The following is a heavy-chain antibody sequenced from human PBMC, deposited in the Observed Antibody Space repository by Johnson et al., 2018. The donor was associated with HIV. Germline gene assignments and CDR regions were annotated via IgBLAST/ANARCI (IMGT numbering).Heavy chain of an antibody. Sequence: LVESGGGVVQPGRSLRLSCAASGFTFSNAWMSWVRQAPGKGLEWVGRIKSKTDGGTTDYAAPVKGRFTISRDNAKNSLYLQMNSLRAEDTALYYCAKGGVGAVAGIDWGWGQGTMVTVSS. D-gene: IGHD6-19*01. J-gene: IGHJ3*01. CDR1: GFTFSNAW. CDR2: IKSKTDGGTT. V-gene: IGHV3-15*05. CDR3: AKGGVGAVAGIDWG.